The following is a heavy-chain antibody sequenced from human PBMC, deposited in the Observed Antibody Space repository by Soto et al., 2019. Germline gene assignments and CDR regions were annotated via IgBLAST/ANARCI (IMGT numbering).Heavy chain of an antibody. CDR3: ARVRTEDYYGMDV. Sequence: GGSLRLSCADSGFTFSTYWMSGVRQAPGKGLEWVANIKQDETEKYYVDSVKGRFAISRDNGKNTLYLQMNSLRAEDTAVYYCARVRTEDYYGMDVWGQGTTVTV. CDR1: GFTFSTYW. CDR2: IKQDETEK. J-gene: IGHJ6*02. V-gene: IGHV3-7*05.